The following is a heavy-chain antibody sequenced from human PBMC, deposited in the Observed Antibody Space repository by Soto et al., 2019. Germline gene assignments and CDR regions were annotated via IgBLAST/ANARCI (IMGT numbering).Heavy chain of an antibody. CDR3: AKFGDYGDNPTIYY. D-gene: IGHD4-17*01. V-gene: IGHV3-23*01. Sequence: EVQLLESGGGLVQPVGSLRLSCAASGFTFSSYSMTWVRQAPGKGLEWVSTISGNGGTTYYADSVKGRFTISRDNAKNTLSVQMNSLRAEDTAVYYCAKFGDYGDNPTIYYWGQGTLVTVCS. J-gene: IGHJ4*02. CDR2: ISGNGGTT. CDR1: GFTFSSYS.